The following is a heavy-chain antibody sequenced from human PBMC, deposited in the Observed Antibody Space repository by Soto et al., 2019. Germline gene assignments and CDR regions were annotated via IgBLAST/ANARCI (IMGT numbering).Heavy chain of an antibody. J-gene: IGHJ4*02. Sequence: EVQLLESGGGLVQPGGSLRLSCAASGFTFSSFAMTWVRQAPGKGLEWVSSLTGSGDSTYYADSVKGRFTISRDNSKNSLYLQMNSLRADETALYYCAKGTAVTTGDMDYWDQGTLVTVSS. V-gene: IGHV3-23*01. D-gene: IGHD4-17*01. CDR1: GFTFSSFA. CDR3: AKGTAVTTGDMDY. CDR2: LTGSGDST.